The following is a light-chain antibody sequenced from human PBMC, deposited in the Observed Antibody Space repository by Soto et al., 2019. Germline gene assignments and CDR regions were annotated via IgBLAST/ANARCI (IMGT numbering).Light chain of an antibody. CDR3: SSYTTTSALV. Sequence: QSALTQPASVSGSPGQSITISCTGTSSDVGSYDYVSWYQHHQGKVPKLIIYEVSKRPSGVSHRFSGSKSGNTASLTISGLQTEDEADYYCSSYTTTSALVFGGGTKVTVL. V-gene: IGLV2-14*01. J-gene: IGLJ2*01. CDR1: SSDVGSYDY. CDR2: EVS.